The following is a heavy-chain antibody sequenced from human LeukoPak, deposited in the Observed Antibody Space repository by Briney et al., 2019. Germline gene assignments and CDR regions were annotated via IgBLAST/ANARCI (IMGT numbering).Heavy chain of an antibody. CDR3: ARGTTINNFDY. J-gene: IGHJ4*02. Sequence: GGSLRLSCAGSGFTFSSFEMNWVRQAPGKGPEWISYISTSGIHMDHADSVKGRFTTSRDNAKNSLYLQMSSLREEDTAVYYCARGTTINNFDYWGQGTPVTVSS. CDR1: GFTFSSFE. D-gene: IGHD4-17*01. V-gene: IGHV3-48*03. CDR2: ISTSGIHM.